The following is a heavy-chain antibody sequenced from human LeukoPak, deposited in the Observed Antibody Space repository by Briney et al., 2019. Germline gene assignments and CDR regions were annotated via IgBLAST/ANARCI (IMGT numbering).Heavy chain of an antibody. Sequence: PSETLSLTCTVSGGSISSGDYYWSWIRQPPGKGLEWIGYIYYSGSTYYNPSLKSRVTMSVDTSKNQFSLKLSSVTAADTAVYYCARDTAAARNWFYPWGQGTLVTVSS. D-gene: IGHD6-6*01. J-gene: IGHJ5*02. CDR2: IYYSGST. CDR1: GGSISSGDYY. V-gene: IGHV4-30-4*02. CDR3: ARDTAAARNWFYP.